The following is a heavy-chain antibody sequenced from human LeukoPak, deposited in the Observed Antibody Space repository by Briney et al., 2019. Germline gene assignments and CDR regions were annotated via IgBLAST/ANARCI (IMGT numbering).Heavy chain of an antibody. J-gene: IGHJ6*03. D-gene: IGHD6-13*01. CDR1: EFTFVRYA. CDR3: VRDPSYGSSWYYYMDV. Sequence: GGSLRLSCAASEFTFVRYAMNWVRQAPGKGLEWVSYISSSSFKIGYADSVKGRFTISRDNSKNSLYLQMDSLRVEDTAVYYCVRDPSYGSSWYYYMDVWGKGTAVTVSS. CDR2: ISSSSFKI. V-gene: IGHV3-48*04.